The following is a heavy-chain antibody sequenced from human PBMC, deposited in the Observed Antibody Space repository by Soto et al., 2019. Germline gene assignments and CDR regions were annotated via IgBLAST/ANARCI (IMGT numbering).Heavy chain of an antibody. Sequence: LRLSCAASGFTFSSYGMHWVRQAPGKGLEWVAVISYDGSNKYYADSVKGRFTISRDNSKNTLYLQMNSLRAEDTAVYYCAKDSSGWPFDYWGQGTLVTVSS. CDR3: AKDSSGWPFDY. V-gene: IGHV3-30*18. CDR2: ISYDGSNK. CDR1: GFTFSSYG. D-gene: IGHD6-19*01. J-gene: IGHJ4*02.